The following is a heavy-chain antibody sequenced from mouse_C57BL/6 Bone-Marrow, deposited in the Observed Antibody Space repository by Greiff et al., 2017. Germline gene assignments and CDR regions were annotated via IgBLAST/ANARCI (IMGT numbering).Heavy chain of an antibody. CDR2: IDPENGDT. J-gene: IGHJ1*03. V-gene: IGHV14-4*01. CDR3: TAYYYGSSYYFPYWYFDV. CDR1: GFNIKDAY. Sequence: VQLKQSGAELVRPGASVKLSCTASGFNIKDAYMHWVKQRPEQGLEWIGWIDPENGDTEYASKFQGKATITADTSSNTAYLQLSSLTSEDTAVYYCTAYYYGSSYYFPYWYFDVWGTGTTVTVSS. D-gene: IGHD1-1*01.